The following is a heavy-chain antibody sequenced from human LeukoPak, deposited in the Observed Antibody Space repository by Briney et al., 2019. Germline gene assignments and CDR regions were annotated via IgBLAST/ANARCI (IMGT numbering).Heavy chain of an antibody. J-gene: IGHJ4*02. Sequence: GGSLRLSCAASGFTFSSYAMSWVRQAPGKGLEWVSAISGSGGSTYYADSVKGRFTISRDNSKNTLYLQMNSLRAEDAAVYYCAKSNVFYYDSSGFDYWGQGTLVTVSS. CDR2: ISGSGGST. CDR1: GFTFSSYA. V-gene: IGHV3-23*01. D-gene: IGHD3-22*01. CDR3: AKSNVFYYDSSGFDY.